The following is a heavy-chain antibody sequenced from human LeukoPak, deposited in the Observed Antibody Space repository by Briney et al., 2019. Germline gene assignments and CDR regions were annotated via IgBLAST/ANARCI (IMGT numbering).Heavy chain of an antibody. J-gene: IGHJ5*02. CDR3: ARLGYCSSTSCYRLGGRGWFDP. CDR2: IYYSGST. D-gene: IGHD2-2*01. Sequence: SETLSLTCTVSGGSISSSSYYWGWIRQPPGKGLEWIGSIYYSGSTYYNPSLKSRVTISVDTSKNQFSLKLSSVTAADTAVYYCARLGYCSSTSCYRLGGRGWFDPWGQGTLVTVSS. CDR1: GGSISSSSYY. V-gene: IGHV4-39*01.